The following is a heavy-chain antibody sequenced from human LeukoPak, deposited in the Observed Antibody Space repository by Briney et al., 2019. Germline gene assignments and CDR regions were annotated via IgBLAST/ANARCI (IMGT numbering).Heavy chain of an antibody. CDR3: ARSGSTYYYGMDV. V-gene: IGHV3-33*01. CDR2: IWYDGTDK. J-gene: IGHJ6*02. D-gene: IGHD3-10*01. CDR1: GFTFSSYG. Sequence: GRSLRLTCAASGFTFSSYGMHWVRQGPGTGLEWVTFIWYDGTDKNYADSVKGRFTISRDNSKNTLYLQMNSLRAEDTAVYYCARSGSTYYYGMDVWGQGTTVTVSS.